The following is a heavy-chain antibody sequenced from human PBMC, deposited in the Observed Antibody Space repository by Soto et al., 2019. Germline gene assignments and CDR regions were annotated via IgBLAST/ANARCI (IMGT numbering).Heavy chain of an antibody. CDR2: IEQAGRRT. J-gene: IGHJ6*02. CDR1: GFTFTSYW. Sequence: EVQLVESGGGLVQPGGSLRLSCAASGFTFTSYWLTWVRQAPGRGLEWVASIEQAGRRTFYADSVKGRFTISRDNAKNSLYLQMNSLRAEDTAVYYCARHVDMDVWGQGTMVTVSS. D-gene: IGHD2-21*01. CDR3: ARHVDMDV. V-gene: IGHV3-7*01.